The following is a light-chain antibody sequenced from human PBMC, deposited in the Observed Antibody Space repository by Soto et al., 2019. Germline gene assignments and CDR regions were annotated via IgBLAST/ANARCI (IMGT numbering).Light chain of an antibody. CDR1: SSNIGSNY. Sequence: QSALTQPPSASGTPGQRVTISCSGSSSNIGSNYVYWYQQLPGTAPKLLIYSDDQRPSGVPDRFSGSKSGTSASLAISGLRSEDEAEYYCGAWDDSLTRPVFGTGTKVTVL. CDR3: GAWDDSLTRPV. V-gene: IGLV1-47*02. CDR2: SDD. J-gene: IGLJ1*01.